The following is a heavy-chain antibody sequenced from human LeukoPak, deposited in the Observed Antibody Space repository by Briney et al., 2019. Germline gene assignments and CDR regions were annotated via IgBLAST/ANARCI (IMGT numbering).Heavy chain of an antibody. Sequence: ASVKVSCKASGYTFTGYYMHWVRQAPGQGLEWMGWINPNSGGTNYAQKFQGRVTMTRDTYISTAYMELSRLRSDDTAVYYCARDFYGDYLPDYWGQGTLVTVSS. CDR3: ARDFYGDYLPDY. CDR1: GYTFTGYY. J-gene: IGHJ4*02. V-gene: IGHV1-2*02. D-gene: IGHD4-17*01. CDR2: INPNSGGT.